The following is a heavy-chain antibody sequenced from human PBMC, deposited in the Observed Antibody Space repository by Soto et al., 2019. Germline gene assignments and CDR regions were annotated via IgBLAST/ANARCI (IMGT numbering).Heavy chain of an antibody. Sequence: SETLSLTCTVSGGSISSYYWSWIRQPPGKGLEWIGYIYYSGRTNYNPSLKSRVTISVDTSKNQFSLKLSSVTAADTAVYYCARNKEYSSSSFDYWGQGTLVTVSS. CDR3: ARNKEYSSSSFDY. V-gene: IGHV4-59*01. D-gene: IGHD6-6*01. J-gene: IGHJ4*02. CDR1: GGSISSYY. CDR2: IYYSGRT.